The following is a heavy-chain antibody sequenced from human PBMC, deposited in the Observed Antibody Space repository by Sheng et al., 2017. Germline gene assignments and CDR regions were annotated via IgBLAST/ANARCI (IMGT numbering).Heavy chain of an antibody. Sequence: QVQLQESGPGLVKPSQTLSLTCTVSGGSISSGSYYWSWIRQPAGKGLEWIGRIYTSGSTNYNPSLKSRVTISVDTSKNQFSLKLSSVTAADTAVYYCASVKXDGYEFPYYYMDVWGPRATVTVS. J-gene: IGHJ6*03. CDR2: IYTSGST. V-gene: IGHV4-61*02. CDR3: ASVKXDGYEFPYYYMDV. D-gene: IGHD5-12*01. CDR1: GGSISSGSYY.